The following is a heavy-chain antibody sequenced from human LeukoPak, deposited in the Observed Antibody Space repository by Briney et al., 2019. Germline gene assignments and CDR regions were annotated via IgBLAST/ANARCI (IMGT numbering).Heavy chain of an antibody. Sequence: PGGSLRLSCAASGFTFSGYGMHWVRQAPGEGLEWVAGTSYDGIQKYYEDSVEGRFTISRDNSKNTLYLQMNSLRTEDTAVYYCANSKVPREDCSVTSCYAGFGPFDIWGQGTMVSVS. CDR1: GFTFSGYG. V-gene: IGHV3-30*18. CDR2: TSYDGIQK. J-gene: IGHJ3*02. D-gene: IGHD2-2*01. CDR3: ANSKVPREDCSVTSCYAGFGPFDI.